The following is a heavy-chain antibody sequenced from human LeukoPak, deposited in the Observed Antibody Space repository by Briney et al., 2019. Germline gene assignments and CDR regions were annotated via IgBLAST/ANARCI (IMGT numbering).Heavy chain of an antibody. CDR2: VSHDGIT. CDR1: GGSINSALYY. CDR3: ARHTIFCSFINCSPFDP. V-gene: IGHV4-39*01. D-gene: IGHD3-3*01. J-gene: IGHJ5*02. Sequence: SETLSLTCTVSGGSINSALYYWAWIRQTPEHQLEWIGSVSHDGITKYSPSLGGRVSLSADTSKNAFFMEVHSVTAADSAIYCCARHTIFCSFINCSPFDPWGQGILVTVSS.